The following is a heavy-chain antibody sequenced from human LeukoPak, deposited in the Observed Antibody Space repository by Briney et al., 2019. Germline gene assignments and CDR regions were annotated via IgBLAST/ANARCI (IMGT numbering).Heavy chain of an antibody. D-gene: IGHD5-12*01. CDR3: ARDRVNSGYDSTGFDY. V-gene: IGHV1-69*13. CDR2: IIPIFGTA. J-gene: IGHJ4*02. Sequence: SVKVSCKASGGTFSSYAISWVRQAPGQGLEWMGGIIPIFGTANYARKFQGRVTITADESTSTAYMELSSLRSEDTAVYYCARDRVNSGYDSTGFDYWGQGTLVTVSS. CDR1: GGTFSSYA.